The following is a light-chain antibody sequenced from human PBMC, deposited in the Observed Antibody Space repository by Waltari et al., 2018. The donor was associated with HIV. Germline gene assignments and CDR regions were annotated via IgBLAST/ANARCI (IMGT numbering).Light chain of an antibody. V-gene: IGLV2-23*02. CDR3: CSYAGSDTLV. Sequence: HSALPQPASLSGSPGQPITLSSPGTSSNVGTSNLTSWYQQHPGQAPKLLIYEVKRRPSGLSDRFSGSKSGNTASLTVSGLQAEDEAIYYCCSYAGSDTLVFGGGTSLTIL. J-gene: IGLJ3*02. CDR1: SSNVGTSNL. CDR2: EVK.